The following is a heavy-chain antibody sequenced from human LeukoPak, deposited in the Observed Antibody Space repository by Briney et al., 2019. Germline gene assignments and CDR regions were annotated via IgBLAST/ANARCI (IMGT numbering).Heavy chain of an antibody. Sequence: GGSLRLSCAASGFTFSSYGMHWVRQAPGKGLEWVAVIWYDGSNKYYADSVKGRFTISRDNSKNTLYLQMNSLRAEDTAVYYCARDSSEFRSLIPHWSQGTLVTVSS. CDR3: ARDSSEFRSLIPH. D-gene: IGHD2-21*01. CDR1: GFTFSSYG. V-gene: IGHV3-33*01. J-gene: IGHJ1*01. CDR2: IWYDGSNK.